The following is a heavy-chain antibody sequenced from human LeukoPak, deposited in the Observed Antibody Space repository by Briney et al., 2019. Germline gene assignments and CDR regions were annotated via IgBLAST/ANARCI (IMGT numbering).Heavy chain of an antibody. V-gene: IGHV3-48*03. Sequence: GRSLRLSCAASGFTFSSYEMNWVRQAPGKGLEWASYISSSGSTIYYADSVKGRFTISRDNAKNSLYLQMNSLRAEDTAVYYCAELGITMIGGVWGKGTTVTISS. CDR2: ISSSGSTI. CDR1: GFTFSSYE. D-gene: IGHD3-10*02. CDR3: AELGITMIGGV. J-gene: IGHJ6*04.